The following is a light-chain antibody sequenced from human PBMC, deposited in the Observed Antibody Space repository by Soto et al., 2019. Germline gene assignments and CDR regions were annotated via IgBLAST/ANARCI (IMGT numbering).Light chain of an antibody. CDR1: SSDVGGYNL. CDR2: EGS. V-gene: IGLV2-23*01. Sequence: QSVLTQPASLSGSPGQSITISCTGTSSDVGGYNLVSWYQQTPDKAPKVIIYEGSKRPSGVSNRFSASKSGITASLTISGLQAEDEADYYCCSYAGTRALYVFGTGTKVTVL. J-gene: IGLJ1*01. CDR3: CSYAGTRALYV.